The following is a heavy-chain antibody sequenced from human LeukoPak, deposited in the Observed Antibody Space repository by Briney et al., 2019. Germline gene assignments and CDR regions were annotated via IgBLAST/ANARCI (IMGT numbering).Heavy chain of an antibody. V-gene: IGHV1-69*13. Sequence: ASVKVSCKASGGTFSSYAISWVRQAPGQGLEWMGGIIPIFGTANYAQKFQGRVTITADESTSTAYMELSSLRSEDTAVYYCAREGCSSTSCYGGWFDPWGQGTLVTVSS. J-gene: IGHJ5*02. CDR3: AREGCSSTSCYGGWFDP. D-gene: IGHD2-2*01. CDR2: IIPIFGTA. CDR1: GGTFSSYA.